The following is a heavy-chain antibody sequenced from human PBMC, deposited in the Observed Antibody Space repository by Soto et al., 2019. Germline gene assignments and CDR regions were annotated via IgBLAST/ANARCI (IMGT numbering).Heavy chain of an antibody. CDR3: ARGLRYIYRSNPLYRMDV. CDR1: GYTFNSYD. V-gene: IGHV1-18*04. J-gene: IGHJ6*01. CDR2: ISAYNGNT. Sequence: ASVKVSCKTSGYTFNSYDISWVLQAPGQGLEWMGWISAYNGNTNYTQKLQGRVTMTTDTSTNTVYMELTNLRSDDTAVYYCARGLRYIYRSNPLYRMDVWGRGNTVTGFS. D-gene: IGHD5-18*01.